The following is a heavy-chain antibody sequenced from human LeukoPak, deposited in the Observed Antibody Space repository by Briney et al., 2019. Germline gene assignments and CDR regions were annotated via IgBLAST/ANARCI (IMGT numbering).Heavy chain of an antibody. J-gene: IGHJ5*02. Sequence: QPGGPLRLSCAASGFTFSSYAMSWIRQAPGKGLEWVSAISGSGGSTYYADSVKGRFTISRYNSKNTLYLQMNSLRAEDTAVYYCAKTGLIAAAGTWWFDPWGQGTLVTVSS. D-gene: IGHD6-13*01. V-gene: IGHV3-23*01. CDR2: ISGSGGST. CDR3: AKTGLIAAAGTWWFDP. CDR1: GFTFSSYA.